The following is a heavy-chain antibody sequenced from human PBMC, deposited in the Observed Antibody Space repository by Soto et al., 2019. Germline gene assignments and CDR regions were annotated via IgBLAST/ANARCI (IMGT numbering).Heavy chain of an antibody. V-gene: IGHV1-2*02. D-gene: IGHD2-2*02. CDR2: INPKNGGI. J-gene: IGHJ5*02. CDR3: VRGQSVLYLDL. Sequence: QVLLVQSGAEVKKPGASVKVSCKSSGYTFTDFYIHWVRQAPGQGLEWVGWINPKNGGINYAQKSQGRVTMTRDTSISTYYMDLNRLNFHNSASYYCVRGQSVLYLDLWGRGTQVTVPS. CDR1: GYTFTDFY.